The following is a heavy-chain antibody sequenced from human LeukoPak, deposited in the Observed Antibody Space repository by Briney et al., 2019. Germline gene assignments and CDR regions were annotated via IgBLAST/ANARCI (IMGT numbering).Heavy chain of an antibody. CDR3: ARGRGATTVFDY. V-gene: IGHV1-8*01. CDR2: MNPNSGNT. Sequence: ASVKVSCKASGYTFTSYDVNWVRQATGQGLGWMGWMNPNSGNTGYAQKFQGRVTMTRNTSISTAYMELSSLRSEDTAVYYCARGRGATTVFDYWGQGTLVTVSS. D-gene: IGHD5-12*01. J-gene: IGHJ4*02. CDR1: GYTFTSYD.